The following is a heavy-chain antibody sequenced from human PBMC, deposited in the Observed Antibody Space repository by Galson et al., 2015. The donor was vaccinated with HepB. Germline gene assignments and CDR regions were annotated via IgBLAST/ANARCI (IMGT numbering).Heavy chain of an antibody. CDR1: GGSVSSGSYY. CDR2: IYYSGST. D-gene: IGHD3-22*01. V-gene: IGHV4-39*01. Sequence: ETLSLTCTVSGGSVSSGSYYWGWIRQPPGKGLEWIGSIYYSGSTYYNPSLKSRVTISVDTSKNQFSLKLSSVTAADTAVYYCARLRYYYDSSGSENWGQGTLVTVSS. CDR3: ARLRYYYDSSGSEN. J-gene: IGHJ4*02.